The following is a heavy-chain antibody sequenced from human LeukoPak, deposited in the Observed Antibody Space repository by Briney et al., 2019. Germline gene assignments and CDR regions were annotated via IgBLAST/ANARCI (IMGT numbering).Heavy chain of an antibody. Sequence: SQTLSLTCAISGDSVSSNSAAWNCIRQSPSRGLECLGRTYYRSKWFNNYAVSVTGRITINSDTSKNQFSLQLNSVTPEDTAVYYCAREGEVGTTSFCFDCWGQGTLVIVSS. CDR2: TYYRSKWFN. D-gene: IGHD1-26*01. V-gene: IGHV6-1*01. CDR3: AREGEVGTTSFCFDC. CDR1: GDSVSSNSAA. J-gene: IGHJ4*02.